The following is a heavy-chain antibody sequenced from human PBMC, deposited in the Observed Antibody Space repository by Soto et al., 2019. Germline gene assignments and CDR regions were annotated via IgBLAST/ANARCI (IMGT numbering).Heavy chain of an antibody. CDR3: ARDTRSGWYLEYFRH. D-gene: IGHD6-19*01. V-gene: IGHV1-18*01. Sequence: ASVKVSCKASGYTFTSYGISWVRQAPGQGLEWMGWISAYNGNTNYAQKLQGRVTMTTDTSTSTAYMELRSLRSDDTAVYYCARDTRSGWYLEYFRHWGQGTLVTV. CDR1: GYTFTSYG. CDR2: ISAYNGNT. J-gene: IGHJ1*01.